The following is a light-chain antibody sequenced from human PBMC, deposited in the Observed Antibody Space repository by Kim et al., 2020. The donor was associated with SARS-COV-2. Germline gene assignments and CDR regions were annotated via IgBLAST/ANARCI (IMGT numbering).Light chain of an antibody. CDR2: AAS. CDR1: QSVSSSN. V-gene: IGKV3-20*01. J-gene: IGKJ4*01. Sequence: SPGYSAALSCRASQSVSSSNLAWYQQKAGQAPRLLIYAASRRATDIPDRFSGSGSGTDFTLTISRLEPEDFALYYCQQYGSSPLTFGGGTKVDIK. CDR3: QQYGSSPLT.